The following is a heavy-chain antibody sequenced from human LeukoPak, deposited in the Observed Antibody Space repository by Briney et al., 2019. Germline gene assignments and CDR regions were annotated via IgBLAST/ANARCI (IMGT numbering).Heavy chain of an antibody. CDR2: INHSGRT. D-gene: IGHD6-13*01. CDR1: GDSPRGYY. CDR3: ARRVRIAAPFNP. V-gene: IGHV4-34*01. J-gene: IGHJ5*02. Sequence: KPSETLSLICAVYGDSPRGYYWGGIPQPPGKGLGLIGEINHSGRTNYNPSLKSRVTVSVDTSKNQFSLKLTSVTAADTAVYCCARRVRIAAPFNPWGQGTLVIVSS.